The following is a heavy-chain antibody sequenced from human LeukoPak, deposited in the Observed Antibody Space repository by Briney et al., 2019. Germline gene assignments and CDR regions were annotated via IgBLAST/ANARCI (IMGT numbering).Heavy chain of an antibody. CDR3: ASLWGPDAFDI. CDR2: ISGSGGRT. Sequence: GGSLRLSCAASGFTFSSYTMTWVRQAPGKGLEWVSAISGSGGRTYDADSVKGRFTISRDNSKNTLYLQMNSLRADDTAVYYCASLWGPDAFDIWGQGTMVTVSS. V-gene: IGHV3-23*01. CDR1: GFTFSSYT. J-gene: IGHJ3*02. D-gene: IGHD3-16*01.